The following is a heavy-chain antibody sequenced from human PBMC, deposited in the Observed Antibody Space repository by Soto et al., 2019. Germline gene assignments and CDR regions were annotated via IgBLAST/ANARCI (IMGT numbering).Heavy chain of an antibody. CDR1: GFTFSSYS. CDR3: ARDNGGDGGVGAFDF. CDR2: MSSSSSTI. V-gene: IGHV3-48*01. J-gene: IGHJ3*01. Sequence: DVQLVESGGGLVQPGGSLRLSCAASGFTFSSYSMNWVRQAPGKGLEWVSYMSSSSSTIYHADSVKGRFTMSRDNAKNSLYMEMNSLRAEATGVYFCARDNGGDGGVGAFDFWAQGTLVTVSS. D-gene: IGHD2-21*02.